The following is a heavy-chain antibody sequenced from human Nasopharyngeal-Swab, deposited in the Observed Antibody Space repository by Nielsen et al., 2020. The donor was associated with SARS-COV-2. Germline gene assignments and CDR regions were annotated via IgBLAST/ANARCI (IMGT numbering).Heavy chain of an antibody. V-gene: IGHV1-46*01. J-gene: IGHJ4*02. CDR2: INPSGGST. D-gene: IGHD3-22*01. Sequence: ASVKVSCKASGYTFTSYYMHWVRQAPGPGLEWMGIINPSGGSTSYAQKFQGRVTMTRDTSTSTVYMELSSLRSEDTAVYHCARAWYYYDSSGYETEYYFDYWGQGTLVTVSS. CDR3: ARAWYYYDSSGYETEYYFDY. CDR1: GYTFTSYY.